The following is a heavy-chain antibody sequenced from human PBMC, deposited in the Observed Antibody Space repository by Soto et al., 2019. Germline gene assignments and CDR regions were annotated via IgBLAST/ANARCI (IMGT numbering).Heavy chain of an antibody. V-gene: IGHV3-30*18. J-gene: IGHJ4*02. Sequence: QVQLVESGGGVVQPGRSLRLSCAASGFTFSSYGMHWVRQAPGKGLEWVAVISYDGSNKYYADSVKGRFTISRDNSKNTLYLQMNSLRAEDTAVYYCAKAPIRRKVGAYYFDYWGQGTLVTVSS. D-gene: IGHD1-26*01. CDR2: ISYDGSNK. CDR3: AKAPIRRKVGAYYFDY. CDR1: GFTFSSYG.